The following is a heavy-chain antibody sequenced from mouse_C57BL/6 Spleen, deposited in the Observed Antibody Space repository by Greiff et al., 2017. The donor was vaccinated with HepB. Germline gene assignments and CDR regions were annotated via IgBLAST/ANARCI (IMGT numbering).Heavy chain of an antibody. J-gene: IGHJ2*01. CDR3: ARDLLRWYFDY. D-gene: IGHD1-1*01. V-gene: IGHV1-26*01. CDR1: GYTFTDYY. Sequence: EVQLQQSGPELVKPGASVKISCKASGYTFTDYYMNWVKQSHGKSLEWIGDINPNNGGTSYNQKFKGKATLTVDKSSSTAYMELRSLTSEDSAVYYCARDLLRWYFDYWGQGTTLTVSS. CDR2: INPNNGGT.